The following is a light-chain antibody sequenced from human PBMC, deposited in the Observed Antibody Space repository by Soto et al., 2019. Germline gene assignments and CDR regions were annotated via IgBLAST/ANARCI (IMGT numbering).Light chain of an antibody. J-gene: IGLJ1*01. CDR1: SSDVGGYNY. V-gene: IGLV2-14*01. Sequence: QSVLTQPASVSGFPGQSITISCTGTSSDVGGYNYVSWYQQHPGKAPKLMIYEVSNRPSGVSNRFSGSKSGNTASLTISGLQAEDEADYYCNSYTSSSTLDVFGTWTKVTVL. CDR2: EVS. CDR3: NSYTSSSTLDV.